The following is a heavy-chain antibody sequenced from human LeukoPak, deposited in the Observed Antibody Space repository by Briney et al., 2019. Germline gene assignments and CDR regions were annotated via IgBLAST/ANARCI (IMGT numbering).Heavy chain of an antibody. CDR2: IYYSGST. D-gene: IGHD6-6*01. Sequence: PSETLSLTCTVSGGSISSYYWSWIRQPPGKGLEWIGYIYYSGSTNYNPSLKSRVTISVDTSKNQFSLKLSSVTAADTAVYYCARGRYSSSLFDYWGQGTLVTVSS. V-gene: IGHV4-59*01. CDR1: GGSISSYY. CDR3: ARGRYSSSLFDY. J-gene: IGHJ4*02.